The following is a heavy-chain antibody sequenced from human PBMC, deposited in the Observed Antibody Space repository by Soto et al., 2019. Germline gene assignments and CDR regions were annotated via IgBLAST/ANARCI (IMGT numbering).Heavy chain of an antibody. CDR2: IHYSGNT. V-gene: IGHV4-31*03. CDR3: ATNHDDISGRTPLLFDS. J-gene: IGHJ4*02. D-gene: IGHD3-22*01. Sequence: QVQLQESGPGLVKPSQTLSLTCTVSGGSIGSGGYYWDWIRQHPGKGPEWIGYIHYSGNTYYNPSLKSRLTISLDTSKNQFSLHLSSVTAADTAVYYCATNHDDISGRTPLLFDSWGQGTLVIVSS. CDR1: GGSIGSGGYY.